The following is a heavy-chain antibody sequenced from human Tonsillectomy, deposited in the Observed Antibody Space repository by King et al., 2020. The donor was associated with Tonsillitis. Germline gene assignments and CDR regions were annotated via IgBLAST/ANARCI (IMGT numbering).Heavy chain of an antibody. D-gene: IGHD3-10*01. Sequence: VQLVESGGGLVQPGGSLRLSCATSGLTFSSFKMNWVRQVPGKGLEGISFISPDSGAIYYADSVKGRFTISRDNAKNSLYLQMDSLRVDDTAVYYCAPSLIRGQGALVTVSS. J-gene: IGHJ1*01. CDR1: GLTFSSFK. CDR2: ISPDSGAI. V-gene: IGHV3-48*01. CDR3: APSLI.